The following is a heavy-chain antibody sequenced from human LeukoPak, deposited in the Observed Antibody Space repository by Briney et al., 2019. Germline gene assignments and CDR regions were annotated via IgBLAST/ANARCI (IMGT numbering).Heavy chain of an antibody. CDR2: MNPSSGST. CDR1: GYTFTSYD. D-gene: IGHD2-2*01. V-gene: IGHV1-8*03. J-gene: IGHJ6*04. Sequence: ASVKVSCKASGYTFTSYDINWVRQATRQGLEWMGWMNPSSGSTGYAQKFQGRVTITGNTSISTAYMELSTLRSEDTAVYYCARGRSAMRMDVWGKGTTVTVSS. CDR3: ARGRSAMRMDV.